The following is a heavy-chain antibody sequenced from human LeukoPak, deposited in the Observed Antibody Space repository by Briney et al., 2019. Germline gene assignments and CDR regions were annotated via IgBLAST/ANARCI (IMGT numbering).Heavy chain of an antibody. J-gene: IGHJ4*02. Sequence: SETLSLTCTVSGGSISSYYWSWIRQPPGKGLEWIGYIYYSGSTNYNPSLKSRVTISVDTSKNQFSLKLSSVTAADTAVYYCAATIAVAAHSVDYWGQGTLVTVSS. CDR2: IYYSGST. D-gene: IGHD6-19*01. CDR3: AATIAVAAHSVDY. CDR1: GGSISSYY. V-gene: IGHV4-59*01.